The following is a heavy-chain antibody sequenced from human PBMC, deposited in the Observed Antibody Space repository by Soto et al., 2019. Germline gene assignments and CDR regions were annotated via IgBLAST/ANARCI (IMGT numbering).Heavy chain of an antibody. Sequence: GGSLRLSCAASGFTFSSYAVSWVRQAPGKGLEWVSAISGSGGSTYYADSVKGRFTISRDNSKNTLYLQMNSLRAEDTAVYYCAKERLRFLEWLTKPLWFDPWGQGTLVTSPQ. CDR1: GFTFSSYA. CDR2: ISGSGGST. J-gene: IGHJ5*02. D-gene: IGHD3-3*01. CDR3: AKERLRFLEWLTKPLWFDP. V-gene: IGHV3-23*01.